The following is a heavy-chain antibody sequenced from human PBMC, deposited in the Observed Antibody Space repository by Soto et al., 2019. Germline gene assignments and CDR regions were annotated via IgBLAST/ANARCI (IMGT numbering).Heavy chain of an antibody. CDR3: AREGGYSYGFQAFDI. CDR1: GYTFTSYY. J-gene: IGHJ3*02. CDR2: INPSGGST. Sequence: ASVKVSCKASGYTFTSYYMHWVRQAPGQGLEWMGIINPSGGSTSYAQKFQGRVTMTRDTSTSTVYMELSSLRSEDTAGYYCAREGGYSYGFQAFDIWGQGTMVTVSS. D-gene: IGHD5-18*01. V-gene: IGHV1-46*01.